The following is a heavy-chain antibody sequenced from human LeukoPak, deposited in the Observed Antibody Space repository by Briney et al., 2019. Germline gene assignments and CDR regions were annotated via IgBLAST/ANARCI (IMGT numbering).Heavy chain of an antibody. CDR2: IYHTGST. J-gene: IGHJ4*02. CDR1: GGSLSSYY. V-gene: IGHV4-59*01. Sequence: PSETLSLTCTVSGGSLSSYYWNWIRQPPGKGLEWIGYIYHTGSTNYNPSLKSRVTISVDTSKNQFSLKLNSVTAADTAVYYCARGGSRQISSSDFDYWGQGTLVTVSS. CDR3: ARGGSRQISSSDFDY. D-gene: IGHD6-6*01.